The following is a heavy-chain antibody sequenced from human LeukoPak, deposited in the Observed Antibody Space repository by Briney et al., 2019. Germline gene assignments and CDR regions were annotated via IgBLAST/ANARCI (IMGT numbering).Heavy chain of an antibody. V-gene: IGHV3-30*04. D-gene: IGHD1-20*01. CDR2: ISYDGSNK. CDR3: ARDLNSNDGLDY. Sequence: GGSLRLSCAASGFTFSSYAMHWVRQAPGKGLEWVAVISYDGSNKYYADSVKGRFTISRDNSKNTLYLQMNSLRAEDTAVYYCARDLNSNDGLDYWGQGTLVTVSP. CDR1: GFTFSSYA. J-gene: IGHJ4*02.